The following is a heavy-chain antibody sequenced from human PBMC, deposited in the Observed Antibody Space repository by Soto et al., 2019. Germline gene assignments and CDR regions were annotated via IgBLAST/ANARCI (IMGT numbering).Heavy chain of an antibody. J-gene: IGHJ5*02. CDR3: ARHGIVVVPAAASQFDP. D-gene: IGHD2-2*01. Sequence: SETLSLTCTVSGGSISSSSYYWGWIRQPPGKGLEWIGSIYYSGSTYYNPSLKSRVTISVDTSKNQFSLKLSSVTAADTAVYYCARHGIVVVPAAASQFDPWGQGTLVTVSS. CDR2: IYYSGST. CDR1: GGSISSSSYY. V-gene: IGHV4-39*01.